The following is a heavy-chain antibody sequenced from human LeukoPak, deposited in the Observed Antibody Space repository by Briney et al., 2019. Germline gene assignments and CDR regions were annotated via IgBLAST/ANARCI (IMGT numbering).Heavy chain of an antibody. CDR3: ARGITGTTNGFDP. CDR2: INAGNGNT. D-gene: IGHD1-7*01. J-gene: IGHJ5*02. V-gene: IGHV1-3*01. Sequence: ASVKVSCKASGYTFTSYAMHWVRQAPGQRLEWMGWINAGNGNTKYSQKFQGRVTITRDTSASTAYMELSSLRSDDTAVYYCARGITGTTNGFDPWGQGTLVTVSS. CDR1: GYTFTSYA.